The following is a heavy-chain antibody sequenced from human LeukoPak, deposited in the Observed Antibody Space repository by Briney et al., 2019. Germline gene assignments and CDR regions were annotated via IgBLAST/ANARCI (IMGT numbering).Heavy chain of an antibody. V-gene: IGHV4-61*01. CDR3: AREGSGSSWYYTAYYFDY. CDR1: GGSVSSGSYY. Sequence: SETLSLTCTVSGGSVSSGSYYWSWIRQPPGKGLEWIGYIYCSGSTNYNPPLKSRVTISVDTSKNQFSLKLSSVTAADTAVYYCAREGSGSSWYYTAYYFDYWGQGTLVTVSS. J-gene: IGHJ4*02. CDR2: IYCSGST. D-gene: IGHD6-13*01.